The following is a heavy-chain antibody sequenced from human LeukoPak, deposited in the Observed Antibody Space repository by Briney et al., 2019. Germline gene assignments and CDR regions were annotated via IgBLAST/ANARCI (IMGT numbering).Heavy chain of an antibody. J-gene: IGHJ4*02. CDR1: GYTFTGYY. V-gene: IGHV1-2*02. Sequence: ASVKVSCKASGYTFTGYYMHWVRQAPGQGLEWMGWINPNSGGTNYAQKFQGGVTMTRDTSISTAYMELSRLRSDDTAVYYCAISLYDSSGYYWDYWGQGTLVTVSS. D-gene: IGHD3-22*01. CDR2: INPNSGGT. CDR3: AISLYDSSGYYWDY.